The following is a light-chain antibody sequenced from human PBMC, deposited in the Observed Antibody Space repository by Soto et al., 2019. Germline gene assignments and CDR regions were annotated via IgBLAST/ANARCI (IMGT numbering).Light chain of an antibody. CDR1: SSDVGGYNY. J-gene: IGLJ1*01. Sequence: QSVLTQPRSVSGSPGQSVTISCTGTSSDVGGYNYVSWYQQHPGKGPKLMIYDVSKRPSGVPDRFSGSKSGNTASLTISGLQAVDEADYYCCSYAGSYTLYVFGTGTKVTVL. CDR2: DVS. CDR3: CSYAGSYTLYV. V-gene: IGLV2-11*01.